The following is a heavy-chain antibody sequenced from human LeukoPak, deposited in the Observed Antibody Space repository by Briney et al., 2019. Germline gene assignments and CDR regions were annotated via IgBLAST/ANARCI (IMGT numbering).Heavy chain of an antibody. Sequence: SETLSLTCTVSVGSISSYYWSCIRQPPGEGLEWLGYIYYSGSTNYNPSLKSRVTISVDTSKNQFSLKLSSVTAADTAVYYCARAHDYGDYAPDYWGQGTLVTVSS. D-gene: IGHD4-17*01. CDR1: VGSISSYY. V-gene: IGHV4-59*12. CDR2: IYYSGST. J-gene: IGHJ4*02. CDR3: ARAHDYGDYAPDY.